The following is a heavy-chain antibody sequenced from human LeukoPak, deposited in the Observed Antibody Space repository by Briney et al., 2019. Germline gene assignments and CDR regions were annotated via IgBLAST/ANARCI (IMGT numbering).Heavy chain of an antibody. J-gene: IGHJ4*02. Sequence: SVKVSCKASRGTFSSYAISWVRQAPGQGLEWMGGIIPIFGTANYAQKFQGRVTITAGESTSTAYMELSSLRSEDTAVYYCARPDEDRGYGYGYNYWGQGTLVTVSS. V-gene: IGHV1-69*01. D-gene: IGHD5-18*01. CDR3: ARPDEDRGYGYGYNY. CDR2: IIPIFGTA. CDR1: RGTFSSYA.